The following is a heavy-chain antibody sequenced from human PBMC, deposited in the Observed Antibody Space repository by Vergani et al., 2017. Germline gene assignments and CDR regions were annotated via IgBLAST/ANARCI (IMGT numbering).Heavy chain of an antibody. Sequence: EVQLVESGGGLIQPGGSLRLSCAASGFTVSSNYMSWVRQAPGKGLEWVSVIYSGGSTYYADSVKGRFTISRDNSKNTLYLQMNSLRAEDTAVYYCARAIDSSGYYSDYWGQGTLVTVSS. D-gene: IGHD3-22*01. J-gene: IGHJ4*02. CDR3: ARAIDSSGYYSDY. V-gene: IGHV3-53*01. CDR2: IYSGGST. CDR1: GFTVSSNY.